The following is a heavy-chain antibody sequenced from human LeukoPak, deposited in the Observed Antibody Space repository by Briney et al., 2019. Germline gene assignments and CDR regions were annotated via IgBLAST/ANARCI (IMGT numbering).Heavy chain of an antibody. Sequence: GGSLRLSCAASGFTFSYYAMHWVRQAPGKGLEWVAVISYDGSNKYYADSVKGRFTISRDNSKNTLYLQMNSLRAEDTAVYYCARGQRLFFQAPFDYWGQGTLVTVSS. CDR3: ARGQRLFFQAPFDY. CDR1: GFTFSYYA. V-gene: IGHV3-30-3*01. D-gene: IGHD2/OR15-2a*01. J-gene: IGHJ4*02. CDR2: ISYDGSNK.